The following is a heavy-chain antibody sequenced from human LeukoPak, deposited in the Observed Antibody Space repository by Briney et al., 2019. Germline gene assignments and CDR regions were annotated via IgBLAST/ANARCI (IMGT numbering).Heavy chain of an antibody. CDR3: AGAIIAVAGTFDY. CDR2: IYYSGST. J-gene: IGHJ4*02. Sequence: SETLSLTCTVSGGSISSYYWSWIRQPPGKGLEWIGYIYYSGSTNYNPSPKSRVTISVDTSKNQFSLKLSSVTAADTAVYYCAGAIIAVAGTFDYWGQGTLVTVSS. D-gene: IGHD6-19*01. CDR1: GGSISSYY. V-gene: IGHV4-59*01.